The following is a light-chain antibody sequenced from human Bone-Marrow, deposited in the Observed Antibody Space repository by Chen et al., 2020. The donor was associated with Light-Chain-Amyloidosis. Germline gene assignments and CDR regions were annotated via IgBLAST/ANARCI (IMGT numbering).Light chain of an antibody. CDR2: RDT. V-gene: IGLV3-25*03. J-gene: IGLJ2*01. CDR1: DLPTKY. Sequence: SYALTQPPSVSVSPGQTARITCSGDDLPTKYAYWYQQKPGQAPVLVIHRDTERPSGISERFSDSSSGTTATLTISGVQAEDEADYHCQSADSSGTYEVIFGGGTKLTVL. CDR3: QSADSSGTYEVI.